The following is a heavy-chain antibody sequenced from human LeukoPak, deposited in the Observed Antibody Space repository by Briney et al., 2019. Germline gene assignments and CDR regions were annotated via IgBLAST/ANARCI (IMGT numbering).Heavy chain of an antibody. Sequence: PGGSLRLPCAASGFTFSSYGMHWVRQAPGKGLEWVAVIWYDGSNKYYADSVKGRFTISRDNSKNTLYPQMNSLRAEDTAVYYCAREAHKSYYYGSGSSNWFDPWGQGTLVTVSS. V-gene: IGHV3-33*01. D-gene: IGHD3-10*01. CDR3: AREAHKSYYYGSGSSNWFDP. J-gene: IGHJ5*02. CDR2: IWYDGSNK. CDR1: GFTFSSYG.